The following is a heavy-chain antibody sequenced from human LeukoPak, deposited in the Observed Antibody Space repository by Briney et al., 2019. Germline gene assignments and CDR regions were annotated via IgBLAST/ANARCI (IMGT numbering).Heavy chain of an antibody. Sequence: ASVKVSCKASGYTFTSYGLSWVRQAPGQGLEWMGWINTYNDNTYYAQKLQGRVTMTTDTPTSTSYMELRSLRSDDTAVYYCARYVVYYDSSGYPDYWGQGTLVTVSS. V-gene: IGHV1-18*01. CDR3: ARYVVYYDSSGYPDY. D-gene: IGHD3-22*01. CDR2: INTYNDNT. CDR1: GYTFTSYG. J-gene: IGHJ4*02.